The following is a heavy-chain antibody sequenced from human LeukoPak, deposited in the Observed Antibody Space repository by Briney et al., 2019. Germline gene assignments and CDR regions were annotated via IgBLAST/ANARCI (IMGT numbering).Heavy chain of an antibody. D-gene: IGHD3-9*01. CDR1: GGSISSSSYY. CDR3: ARHDDILTLATDY. CDR2: IYYSGST. J-gene: IGHJ4*02. V-gene: IGHV4-39*01. Sequence: SETLSLTCTVSGGSISSSSYYWGWIRQPPGKGLEWIGSIYYSGSTYYNPSLKSRVTISVDTSKNQFSLKLSSVTAADTAVYYCARHDDILTLATDYWGQGTLVTVSS.